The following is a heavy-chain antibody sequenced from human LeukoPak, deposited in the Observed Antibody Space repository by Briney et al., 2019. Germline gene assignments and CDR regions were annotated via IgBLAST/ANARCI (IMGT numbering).Heavy chain of an antibody. CDR3: AKDIGGYAFDY. Sequence: GGSLRLSCAASGFSFSSYGMHWVRQAPGKGLEWVAFIRYDGSSKYYADSVKGRFTISRDNSKNTLYLQMNSLRAEDTAVYSCAKDIGGYAFDYGGQGTLVTVSS. V-gene: IGHV3-30*02. D-gene: IGHD6-25*01. J-gene: IGHJ4*02. CDR2: IRYDGSSK. CDR1: GFSFSSYG.